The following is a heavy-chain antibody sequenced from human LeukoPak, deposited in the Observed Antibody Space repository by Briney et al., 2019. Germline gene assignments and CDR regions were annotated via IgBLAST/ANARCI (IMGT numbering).Heavy chain of an antibody. V-gene: IGHV1-69*04. CDR2: IIPILGIA. D-gene: IGHD3-10*01. CDR1: GGTFSSYA. J-gene: IGHJ5*02. CDR3: ARDRITMVRGVISHGWFDP. Sequence: GASVKVSCKASGGTFSSYAISWVRQAPGQGLEWMGRIIPILGIANYAQKFRGRVTITADESTSTAYMELSSLRSEDTAVYYCARDRITMVRGVISHGWFDPWGQGTLVTVSS.